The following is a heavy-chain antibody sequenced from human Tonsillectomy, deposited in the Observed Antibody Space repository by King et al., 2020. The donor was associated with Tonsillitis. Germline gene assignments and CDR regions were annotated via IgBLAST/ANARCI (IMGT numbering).Heavy chain of an antibody. CDR1: GFTFSSYG. J-gene: IGHJ6*03. CDR3: AREGTNYYYMDV. Sequence: VQLVESGGGVVQPGRSLRLSCAASGFTFSSYGMHWVRQAPGKGLEWVAVIWYDGSNKYYADSVKGRFTISRDSSKNTLYLQMNSLRAEDTAVYYCAREGTNYYYMDVWGKGTTVTVSS. V-gene: IGHV3-33*08. CDR2: IWYDGSNK.